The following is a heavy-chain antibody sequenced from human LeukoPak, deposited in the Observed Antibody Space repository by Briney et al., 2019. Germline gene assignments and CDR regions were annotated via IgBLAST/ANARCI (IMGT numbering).Heavy chain of an antibody. D-gene: IGHD6-19*01. CDR1: GYTFTSYD. V-gene: IGHV1-18*01. Sequence: ASVKVSCKASGYTFTSYDISWVRQAPGQGLEWMGWISAYNGNTNYAQKLQGGVTMTTDTSTSTAYMELRSLRSDDTAVYYCARDIGSGWYGFNAFDIWGQGTMVTVSS. J-gene: IGHJ3*02. CDR2: ISAYNGNT. CDR3: ARDIGSGWYGFNAFDI.